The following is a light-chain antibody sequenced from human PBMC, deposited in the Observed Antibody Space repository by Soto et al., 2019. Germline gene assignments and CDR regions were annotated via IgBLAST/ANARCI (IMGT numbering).Light chain of an antibody. CDR2: GAS. V-gene: IGKV3-20*01. CDR1: QSVSNNY. CDR3: QQYGSSSIT. Sequence: EIVLTQYPGTLSLSPGGRATLSYRASQSVSNNYLAWYQQKPGQAPRLLIYGASNRATGIPDRFSGSGSGTDFTLIISRLEPEDFAVYYCQQYGSSSITFGQGTRLEIK. J-gene: IGKJ5*01.